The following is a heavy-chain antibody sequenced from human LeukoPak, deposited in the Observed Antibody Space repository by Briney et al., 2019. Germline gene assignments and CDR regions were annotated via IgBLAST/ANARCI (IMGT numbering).Heavy chain of an antibody. CDR2: ISSSSSYI. J-gene: IGHJ4*02. CDR1: GFTFSTYG. V-gene: IGHV3-21*01. CDR3: ARDGPQLYSSGWSSFDY. D-gene: IGHD6-19*01. Sequence: PGGSLRLSCAASGFTFSTYGMSWVRQAPGKGLEWVSSISSSSSYIYYADSVKGRFTISRDNAKNSLYLQMNSLRAEDTAVYYCARDGPQLYSSGWSSFDYWGQGTLVTVSS.